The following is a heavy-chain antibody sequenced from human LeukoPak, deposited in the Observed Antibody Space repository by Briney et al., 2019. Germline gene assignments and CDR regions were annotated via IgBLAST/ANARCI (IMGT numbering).Heavy chain of an antibody. CDR2: IYYSGST. D-gene: IGHD3-10*01. V-gene: IGHV4-59*01. J-gene: IGHJ3*02. Sequence: SETLSLTCTVSGGSISSYYWSWIRQPPGKGLEWIGYIYYSGSTNYNPSLKSQVTISVDTSKNQFSLKLSSVTAADTAVYYCAKVRGPGAFDIWGQGTMVTVSS. CDR3: AKVRGPGAFDI. CDR1: GGSISSYY.